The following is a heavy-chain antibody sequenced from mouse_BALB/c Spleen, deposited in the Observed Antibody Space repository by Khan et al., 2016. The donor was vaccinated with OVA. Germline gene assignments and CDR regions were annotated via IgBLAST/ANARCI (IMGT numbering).Heavy chain of an antibody. V-gene: IGHV1-31*01. J-gene: IGHJ3*01. CDR2: IDPFSGGS. D-gene: IGHD2-2*01. CDR1: GYSFTSYY. Sequence: VQLQQSGPELMKPGASVKISCKASGYSFTSYYIHWIKQSHGKSLEWIGYIDPFSGGSTYKQKFKGKATLTVDKSSSTAYIQLSNLTSEDSAVYYCTGLGYVAWFSYWGQGTLVTVSA. CDR3: TGLGYVAWFSY.